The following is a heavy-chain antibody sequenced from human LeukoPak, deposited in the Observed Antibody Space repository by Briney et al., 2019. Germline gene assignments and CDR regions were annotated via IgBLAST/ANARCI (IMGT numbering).Heavy chain of an antibody. V-gene: IGHV6-1*01. CDR1: GDSDSSNGAP. D-gene: IGHD2-15*01. CDR2: KYYRSKWYY. Sequence: SQTLALTRVISGDSDSSNGAPWNWLRQSPSRGLEWLGRKYYRSKWYYAYARYVKGRITLNPDPSKNQFSLQLNSVTPEDTAVYSCARDPDFAYSIFDSWGQGTLVTVSS. J-gene: IGHJ4*02. CDR3: ARDPDFAYSIFDS.